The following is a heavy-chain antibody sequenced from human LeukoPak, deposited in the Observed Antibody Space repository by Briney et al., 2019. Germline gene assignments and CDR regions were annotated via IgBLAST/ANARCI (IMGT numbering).Heavy chain of an antibody. V-gene: IGHV3-21*01. D-gene: IGHD5-12*01. CDR2: ISSSSSYI. CDR3: AREYSGYDLNDAFDI. J-gene: IGHJ3*02. CDR1: GFTFSSYS. Sequence: GGSLRLSCAASGFTFSSYSMNWVRQAPGKGLEWVSSISSSSSYIYYADSVKGRFTISRDNAKNSLYLQMNSLRAEDTAVYYCAREYSGYDLNDAFDIWGQGTMVTVSS.